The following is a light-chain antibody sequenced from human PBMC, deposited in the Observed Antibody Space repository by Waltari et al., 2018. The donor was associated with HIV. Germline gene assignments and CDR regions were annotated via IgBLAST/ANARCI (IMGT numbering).Light chain of an antibody. V-gene: IGKV4-1*01. CDR2: WAS. CDR1: QNVLYSSNNKNY. J-gene: IGKJ2*01. CDR3: QQCYSAPYT. Sequence: DIVMTQSPDSLAVSLGERATINCKSSQNVLYSSNNKNYLAWYQQKPGQPPKLVISWASTRESGDPDRFSGSGSGTNFTRTISSLQAEDVAVYYCQQCYSAPYTFGQGTKLEI.